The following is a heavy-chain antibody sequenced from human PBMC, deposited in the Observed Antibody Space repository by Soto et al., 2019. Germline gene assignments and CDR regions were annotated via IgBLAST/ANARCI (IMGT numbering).Heavy chain of an antibody. J-gene: IGHJ6*02. Sequence: GESLKISCKGSGYSFTSYWIGWVRQMPGKGLEWVGIIYPGDSDTRYSPSFQGQVTISADKSINTAYLQWSSLKASDTAMYYCARTSAAGKYYYGMDVWGQGTTVTVSS. V-gene: IGHV5-51*01. CDR3: ARTSAAGKYYYGMDV. CDR2: IYPGDSDT. CDR1: GYSFTSYW. D-gene: IGHD6-13*01.